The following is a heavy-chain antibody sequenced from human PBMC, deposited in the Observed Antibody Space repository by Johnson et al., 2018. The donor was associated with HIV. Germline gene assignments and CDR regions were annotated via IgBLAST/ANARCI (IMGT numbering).Heavy chain of an antibody. J-gene: IGHJ3*02. CDR2: IYSGGST. Sequence: VQLVESGGGLIQPGGSLRLSCAASGFTVSSNYMSWVRQAPGKGLELVSVIYSGGSTYYADSVKGRFTISRDNSKNTLYLQMNSLRAEDTAVYYCARDLAPGGSGSYYGREYAFDIWGQGTMVTVSS. CDR3: ARDLAPGGSGSYYGREYAFDI. D-gene: IGHD3-10*01. CDR1: GFTVSSNY. V-gene: IGHV3-53*01.